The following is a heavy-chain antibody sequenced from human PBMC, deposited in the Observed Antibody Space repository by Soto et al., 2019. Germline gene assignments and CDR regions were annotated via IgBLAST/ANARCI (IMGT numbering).Heavy chain of an antibody. CDR2: HNGYNGQT. CDR3: AGPHDRAGLGT. D-gene: IGHD1-1*01. J-gene: IGHJ5*02. CDR1: ENTFSTYL. V-gene: IGHV1-3*01. Sequence: ASVMVSCKASENTFSTYLVHWVRQVHGQGLEWMGWHNGYNGQTEYSQKFQGRVTITRDTSAKTAYLELRSLTSEDTAVYYCAGPHDRAGLGTWGQGTLVTVSS.